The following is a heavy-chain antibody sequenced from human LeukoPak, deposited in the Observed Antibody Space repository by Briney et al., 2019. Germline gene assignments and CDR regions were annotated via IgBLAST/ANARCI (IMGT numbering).Heavy chain of an antibody. CDR1: GFTFSSHA. Sequence: GRSLRLSCAASGFTFSSHAMHWVRQAPGKGLEWVAVISYDGSNKYYADSVKGRFTISRDNSKNTLYLQMNSLRAEDSAVYYCASSDYGDSGGFDYWGQGTLVTVSS. D-gene: IGHD4-17*01. J-gene: IGHJ4*02. V-gene: IGHV3-30-3*01. CDR2: ISYDGSNK. CDR3: ASSDYGDSGGFDY.